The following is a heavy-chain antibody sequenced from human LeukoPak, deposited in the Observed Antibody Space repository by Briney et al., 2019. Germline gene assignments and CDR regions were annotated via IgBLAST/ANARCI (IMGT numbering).Heavy chain of an antibody. CDR1: GFTSSSDS. J-gene: IGHJ4*02. Sequence: GGSLRLSCAASGFTSSSDSMNWVRQAPGKGLEWVSSISSSSSYIYYADSVKGRFTISRDNAKNSLYLQMNSLRAEDTAVYYCARVPAYGSGRSVGYWGQGTLVTVSS. V-gene: IGHV3-21*01. CDR2: ISSSSSYI. CDR3: ARVPAYGSGRSVGY. D-gene: IGHD2-2*01.